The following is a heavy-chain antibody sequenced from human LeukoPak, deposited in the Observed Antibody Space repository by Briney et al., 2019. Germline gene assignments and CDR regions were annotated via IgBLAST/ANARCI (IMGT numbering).Heavy chain of an antibody. CDR2: ISGRGGST. J-gene: IGHJ4*02. CDR1: GFTFSSYA. V-gene: IGHV3-23*01. D-gene: IGHD3-10*01. Sequence: GGSLRLSCAASGFTFSSYAMSWVRQAPGKGLEWVSAISGRGGSTYYADSGKGRFTLSRDNSKNTLYLQMNSLRAEDTAVYYCAPTPYGSGSYRAFDYWGQGTLGTVSS. CDR3: APTPYGSGSYRAFDY.